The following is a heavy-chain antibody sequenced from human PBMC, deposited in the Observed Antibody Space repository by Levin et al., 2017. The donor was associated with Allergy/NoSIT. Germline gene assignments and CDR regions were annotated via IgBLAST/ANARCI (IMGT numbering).Heavy chain of an antibody. J-gene: IGHJ3*02. D-gene: IGHD2-15*01. CDR3: ARVEGDIVVVVAATLGLGAFDI. Sequence: AGGSLRLSCAASGFTFSSYSMNWVRQAPGKGLEWVSYISSSSSTIYYADSVKGRFTISRDNAKNSLYLQMNSLRAEDTAVYYCARVEGDIVVVVAATLGLGAFDIWGQGTMVTVSS. CDR2: ISSSSSTI. V-gene: IGHV3-48*01. CDR1: GFTFSSYS.